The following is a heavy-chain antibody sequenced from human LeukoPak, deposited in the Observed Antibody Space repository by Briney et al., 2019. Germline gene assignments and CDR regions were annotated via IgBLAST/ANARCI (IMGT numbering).Heavy chain of an antibody. CDR3: ARGTFDSSGYYCAY. CDR2: MNPNSGNT. CDR1: GYTFTSYD. D-gene: IGHD3-22*01. J-gene: IGHJ4*02. Sequence: ASVKVSCKASGYTFTSYDINWVRQATGQGREWMGWMNPNSGNTGYAQKFQGRVTMTSNTSMSTAYMELTSLRSEDTAVYYCARGTFDSSGYYCAYWGQGTLVTVSS. V-gene: IGHV1-8*01.